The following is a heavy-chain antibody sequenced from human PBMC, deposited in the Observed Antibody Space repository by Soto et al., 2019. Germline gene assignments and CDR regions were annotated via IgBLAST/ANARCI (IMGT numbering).Heavy chain of an antibody. V-gene: IGHV1-69*13. Sequence: GASVKVSCKASGGTFSSYAISWVLQAPGQGLEWMGGIIPIFGTANYAQKFQGRVTITADESTSTAYMELSSLRSEDTAVYYCAREILDDSSGYAFFDYWGQGTLVTVSS. CDR2: IIPIFGTA. CDR1: GGTFSSYA. J-gene: IGHJ4*02. D-gene: IGHD3-22*01. CDR3: AREILDDSSGYAFFDY.